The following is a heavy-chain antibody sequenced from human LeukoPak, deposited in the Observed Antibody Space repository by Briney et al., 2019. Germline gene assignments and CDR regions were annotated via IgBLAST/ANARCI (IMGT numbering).Heavy chain of an antibody. CDR3: AKGYSMGGFDY. Sequence: PGRSLRLSCAASGFTFSSYGMHWVRQAPGKGLEWVAVISYDGSNKYYADSVKGRFTISRDNSKNTLYLQMSSLRAEDTAVYYCAKGYSMGGFDYWGQGTLVTVSS. J-gene: IGHJ4*02. V-gene: IGHV3-30*18. CDR1: GFTFSSYG. D-gene: IGHD6-13*01. CDR2: ISYDGSNK.